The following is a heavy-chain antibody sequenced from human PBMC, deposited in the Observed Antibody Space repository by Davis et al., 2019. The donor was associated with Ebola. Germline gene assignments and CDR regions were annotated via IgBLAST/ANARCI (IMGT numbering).Heavy chain of an antibody. CDR1: GYPFTDYD. J-gene: IGHJ3*02. CDR3: ARFRTYYYVTREGAFDI. D-gene: IGHD3-10*02. CDR2: MSANSGYT. V-gene: IGHV1-8*01. Sequence: ASVKVSCKASGYPFTDYDVFWVRQAPGQGLEWMGRMSANSGYTVYTQKFQGRVSMTRDTSTSTVYMELSSLRSEDTAVYYCARFRTYYYVTREGAFDIWGQGTMVTVSS.